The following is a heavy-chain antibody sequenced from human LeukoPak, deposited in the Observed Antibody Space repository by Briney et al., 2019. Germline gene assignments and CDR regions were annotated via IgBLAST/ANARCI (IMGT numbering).Heavy chain of an antibody. Sequence: ASVKISCKASGGTFSSYAISWVRQAPGQGLEWMGGIIPIFGTANYAQKFQGRVTITADESTSTAYMELSSLRSDDTAVYYCARSGYSSSHFDYWGQGTLVTVSS. D-gene: IGHD6-13*01. J-gene: IGHJ4*02. CDR3: ARSGYSSSHFDY. CDR2: IIPIFGTA. CDR1: GGTFSSYA. V-gene: IGHV1-69*13.